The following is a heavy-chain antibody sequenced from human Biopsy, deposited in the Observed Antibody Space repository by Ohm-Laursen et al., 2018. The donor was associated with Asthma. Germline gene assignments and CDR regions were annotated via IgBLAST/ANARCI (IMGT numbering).Heavy chain of an antibody. J-gene: IGHJ4*02. V-gene: IGHV3-30*03. CDR3: ASQSSGPDFWSGYYYFDF. CDR1: GFTFSSYG. CDR2: ISYDGSNK. Sequence: SLRLSCAASGFTFSSYGMYWVRQAPGKGLEWVAVISYDGSNKYYADSVKGRFTISRDNSKNTLYLQMNSLRAEDTAVYYCASQSSGPDFWSGYYYFDFWGQGTLVTVSS. D-gene: IGHD3-3*01.